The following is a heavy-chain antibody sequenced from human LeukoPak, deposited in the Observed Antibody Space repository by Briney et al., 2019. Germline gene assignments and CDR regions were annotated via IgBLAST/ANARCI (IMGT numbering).Heavy chain of an antibody. CDR3: ARVASTTLDY. Sequence: PGGSLRLSCAASGFTFSSYWMTWVRQAPGKGLEWVANIKRDGSEKHYVDSVKGRFTISRDNAKNSMFLQMNSLRAEDTAVYYCARVASTTLDYWGQGTLVTVSS. CDR2: IKRDGSEK. J-gene: IGHJ4*02. V-gene: IGHV3-7*01. D-gene: IGHD2-2*01. CDR1: GFTFSSYW.